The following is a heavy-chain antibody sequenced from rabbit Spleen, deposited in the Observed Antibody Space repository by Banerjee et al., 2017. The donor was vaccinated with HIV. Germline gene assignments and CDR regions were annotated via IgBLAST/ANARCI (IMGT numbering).Heavy chain of an antibody. D-gene: IGHD7-1*01. Sequence: QSLEESGGDLVKPGASLTLTCTASGFSFIAGYYMCWVRQAPGKGLEWIACIHGGSRNNIHYASWAKGRFTISKTSSTTVTLQMTSLTVADTATYFCARFYAGYGDFGYAAMWGPGTLVTVS. CDR3: ARFYAGYGDFGYAAM. CDR2: IHGGSRNNI. V-gene: IGHV1S40*01. J-gene: IGHJ4*01. CDR1: GFSFIAGYY.